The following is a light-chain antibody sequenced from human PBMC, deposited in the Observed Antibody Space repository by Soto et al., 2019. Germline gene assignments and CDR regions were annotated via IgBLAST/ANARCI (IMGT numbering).Light chain of an antibody. V-gene: IGLV1-40*01. CDR2: GNS. J-gene: IGLJ1*01. CDR1: SSNIGAGYD. Sequence: QSVLTQPPSVSGAPGQRVTISCTGSSSNIGAGYDVHWYQQLPGTAPKLLIYGNSNRPSGVPDRFSGSKSGTSASLAITGLQAEGEADYYCQSYDSSLSALYVFGTGTQLTVL. CDR3: QSYDSSLSALYV.